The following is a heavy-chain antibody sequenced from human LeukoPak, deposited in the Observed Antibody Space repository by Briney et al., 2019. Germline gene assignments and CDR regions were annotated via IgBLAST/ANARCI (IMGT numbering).Heavy chain of an antibody. CDR2: ISYDGSNK. CDR3: ASLNAAADPYYFDY. CDR1: GFTFSSYA. J-gene: IGHJ4*02. V-gene: IGHV3-30*04. D-gene: IGHD6-13*01. Sequence: GGSLRLSCAASGFTFSSYAMHWVRQAPGKGLEGVAVISYDGSNKYYADSVKGRFTISRDNSKNTLYLQMNSLRAEDTAVYYCASLNAAADPYYFDYWGQGTLVTVSS.